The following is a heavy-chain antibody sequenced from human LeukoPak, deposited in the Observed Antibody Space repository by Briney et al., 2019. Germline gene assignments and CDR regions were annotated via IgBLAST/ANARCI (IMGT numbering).Heavy chain of an antibody. CDR1: GFTVSSNY. CDR3: ARDNNGWSYEN. Sequence: GGSLRLSCAASGFTVSSNYMSWVRQAPGKGLEWVSVIYSGGNTYYADSVKGRFTISRDDSKNTLYLQMTSLRGEDTAVYYCARDNNGWSYENWGQGTLVTVSS. V-gene: IGHV3-66*01. CDR2: IYSGGNT. D-gene: IGHD6-19*01. J-gene: IGHJ4*02.